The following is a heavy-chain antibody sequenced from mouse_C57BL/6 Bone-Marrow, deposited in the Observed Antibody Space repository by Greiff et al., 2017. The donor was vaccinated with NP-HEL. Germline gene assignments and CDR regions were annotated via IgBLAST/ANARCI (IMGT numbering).Heavy chain of an antibody. J-gene: IGHJ2*01. CDR1: GFTITSGYY. CDR3: AGSLRFPFDY. D-gene: IGHD1-1*01. Sequence: VKLQESGPGLVKPSQSLFLTCSITGFTITSGYYWIWIRQSPGKPLEWMGYITHSGETFYNPSLQSPISITRETSKNQFFLQLNSVTTEDTAMYYCAGSLRFPFDYWGQGTTLTVSS. CDR2: ITHSGET. V-gene: IGHV12-3*01.